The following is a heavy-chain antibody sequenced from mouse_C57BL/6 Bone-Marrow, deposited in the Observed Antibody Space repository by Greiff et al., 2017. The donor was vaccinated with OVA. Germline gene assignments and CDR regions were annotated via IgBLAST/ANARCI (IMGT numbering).Heavy chain of an antibody. CDR2: IRPDSGST. D-gene: IGHD1-1*01. CDR3: AREGIYYYGSSYLGFAY. CDR1: GYTFTSYW. V-gene: IGHV1-64*01. Sequence: QVQLQQSGAELVKPGASVKLSCTASGYTFTSYWMHWVHQRPGQGLEWIGMIRPDSGSTNYNEKFKSKAPLTVDKSSSTAYMQLSSLTSEDSAVYYCAREGIYYYGSSYLGFAYWGQGTLVTVSA. J-gene: IGHJ3*01.